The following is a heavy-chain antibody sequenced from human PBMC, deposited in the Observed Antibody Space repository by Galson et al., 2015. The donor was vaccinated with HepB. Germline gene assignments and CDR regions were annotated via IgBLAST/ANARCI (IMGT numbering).Heavy chain of an antibody. CDR2: IWHDGSNS. D-gene: IGHD6-25*01. Sequence: SLRLSCAASGFTFSRNGMHWVRQAPGKGLEWVAVIWHDGSNSYYAGSVKGRFTISRDNSKNTLYLQMNSLGAEDTAGYYCAREDADIAAMTLDHWGQGTLVTVSS. CDR1: GFTFSRNG. CDR3: AREDADIAAMTLDH. V-gene: IGHV3-33*08. J-gene: IGHJ4*02.